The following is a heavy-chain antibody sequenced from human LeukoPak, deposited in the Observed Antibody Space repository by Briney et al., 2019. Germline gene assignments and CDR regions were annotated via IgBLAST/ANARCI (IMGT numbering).Heavy chain of an antibody. V-gene: IGHV3-48*04. CDR1: GFTFSTFT. J-gene: IGHJ2*01. D-gene: IGHD3-16*02. Sequence: PGGSLRLSCVVSGFTFSTFTMNWVRQAPGKGLEWVSYISSSGSTIYYADSVKGRFTISRDNAKNSLYLQMNSLRAEDTALYYCAGEEHYRRYFALWGRGTLVTVSS. CDR3: AGEEHYRRYFAL. CDR2: ISSSGSTI.